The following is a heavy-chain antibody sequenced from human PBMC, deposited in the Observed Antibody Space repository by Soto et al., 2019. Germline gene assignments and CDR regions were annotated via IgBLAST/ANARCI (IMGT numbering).Heavy chain of an antibody. V-gene: IGHV4-61*01. D-gene: IGHD6-19*01. J-gene: IGHJ6*02. CDR3: ARDLLGGVAGDYYYYYGMDV. CDR1: GGSVSSGSYY. CDR2: IYYSGST. Sequence: PSETLSLTCTVSGGSVSSGSYYWSWIRQPPGKGLEWIGYIYYSGSTNYNPSLKSRVTISVDTSKNQFSLKLSSVTAADTAVYYCARDLLGGVAGDYYYYYGMDVWGQGTTVTVSS.